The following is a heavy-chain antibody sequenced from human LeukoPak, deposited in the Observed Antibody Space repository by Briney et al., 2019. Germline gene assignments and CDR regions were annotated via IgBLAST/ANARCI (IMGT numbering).Heavy chain of an antibody. CDR2: IIPILGTA. CDR1: GGTFSSYA. J-gene: IGHJ4*02. D-gene: IGHD5-18*01. CDR3: ARFYSYGYSR. V-gene: IGHV1-69*10. Sequence: ASVKVSCKASGGTFSSYAISWVRQAPGQGLEWMGGIIPILGTANYAQKFQGRVTITADKSTSTAYMELSSLRSEDTAVYYCARFYSYGYSRWGQGTLVTVSS.